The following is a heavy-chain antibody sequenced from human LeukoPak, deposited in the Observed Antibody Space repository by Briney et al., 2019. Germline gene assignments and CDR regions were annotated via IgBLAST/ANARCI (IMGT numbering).Heavy chain of an antibody. CDR3: TGGGWSTDAFDI. J-gene: IGHJ3*02. Sequence: GGSLRLSCGASGFIFSSYAMSWVRQAPGKGLEWVSSVSGTGGSTNYADSVKGRFTISRDNSKNTLYLQMNSLRAEDTAIYYCTGGGWSTDAFDIWGQGTVVTVSS. CDR2: VSGTGGST. CDR1: GFIFSSYA. D-gene: IGHD6-19*01. V-gene: IGHV3-23*01.